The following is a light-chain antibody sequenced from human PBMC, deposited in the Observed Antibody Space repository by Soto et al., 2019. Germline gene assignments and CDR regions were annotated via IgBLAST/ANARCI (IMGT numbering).Light chain of an antibody. CDR3: SSYGASSTL. CDR1: SSDIGSYNY. V-gene: IGLV2-14*03. Sequence: SVLTQPASLSGSPGQSITISCTGTSSDIGSYNYISWYQQHPGNAPKLMIFDVSYRPSGISDRFSGSKSGNTASLTISGLQREDEADYYCSSYGASSTLFGGGTKLTVL. CDR2: DVS. J-gene: IGLJ2*01.